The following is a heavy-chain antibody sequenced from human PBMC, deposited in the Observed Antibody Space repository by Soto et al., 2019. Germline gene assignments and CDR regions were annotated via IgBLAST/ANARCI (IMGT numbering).Heavy chain of an antibody. D-gene: IGHD6-19*01. J-gene: IGHJ4*02. V-gene: IGHV1-18*01. CDR1: GDTVTKSG. CDR3: ASATSIAVAGKET. Sequence: QVQLVQSGGEGKKPGASVKVSCKASGDTVTKSGISWVRQAPGQGLEWLGWISFYNGHTNYALKFQDRITFTTDTSTSTASMELRSLTSDDTAVYYCASATSIAVAGKETWGQGTLVTVSS. CDR2: ISFYNGHT.